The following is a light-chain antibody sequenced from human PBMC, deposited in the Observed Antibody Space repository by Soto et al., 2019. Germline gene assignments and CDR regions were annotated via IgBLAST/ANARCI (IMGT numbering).Light chain of an antibody. CDR1: QSVGSQ. Sequence: EIVLTQSPATLSLSPGERATLSCRAGQSVGSQLAWYQQKPGQAPRLLIYDASNRVTGIPARFSGSGSGTDFTLAISSLEPEDFAIYYCQHRSDWPWTFGPGTKVDIK. CDR3: QHRSDWPWT. V-gene: IGKV3-11*01. J-gene: IGKJ1*01. CDR2: DAS.